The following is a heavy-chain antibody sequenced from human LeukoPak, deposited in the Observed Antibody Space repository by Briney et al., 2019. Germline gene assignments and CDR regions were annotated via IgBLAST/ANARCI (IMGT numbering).Heavy chain of an antibody. CDR2: ITPFNGNT. D-gene: IGHD2-21*02. Sequence: ASVTVSCKASGYTFTYRYLHWVRQAPGQALEWMGWITPFNGNTNYAQKFQDRVTITRDRSMSTAYMELSSLRSEDTAMYYCARSKIRIVVVTALPWSRKGDAFDIWGQGTMVTVSS. V-gene: IGHV1-45*02. CDR3: ARSKIRIVVVTALPWSRKGDAFDI. J-gene: IGHJ3*02. CDR1: GYTFTYRY.